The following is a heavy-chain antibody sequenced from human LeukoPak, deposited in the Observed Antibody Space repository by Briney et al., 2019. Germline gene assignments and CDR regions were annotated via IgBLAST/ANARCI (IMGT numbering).Heavy chain of an antibody. CDR1: GYSFTCYW. Sequence: LGESLKISCKGSGYSFTCYWIGWVRQMPGKGLEWMGIIYPGDSDTRYSPSFQGQVTISADKSISTAYLQWSSLKASDTAMYYCARLYYYDSSGYYSPFDYWGQGTLVTVSS. J-gene: IGHJ4*02. V-gene: IGHV5-51*01. CDR2: IYPGDSDT. CDR3: ARLYYYDSSGYYSPFDY. D-gene: IGHD3-22*01.